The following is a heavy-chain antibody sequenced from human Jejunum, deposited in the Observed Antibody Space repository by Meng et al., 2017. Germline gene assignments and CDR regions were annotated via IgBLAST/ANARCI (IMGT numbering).Heavy chain of an antibody. CDR3: ARVTWDFDY. CDR1: GDSVSSNFAS. V-gene: IGHV6-1*01. Sequence: QVELQQSGPGRVTPSHTLSLSCAISGDSVSSNFASWTWNRQAPSGGLEALGSTHYRSQWYHDYALSVESRIASSPDTSNNQFSLQLRSVTPEDTGVYYCARVTWDFDYWGQGTLVTVSS. J-gene: IGHJ4*02. D-gene: IGHD7-27*01. CDR2: THYRSQWYH.